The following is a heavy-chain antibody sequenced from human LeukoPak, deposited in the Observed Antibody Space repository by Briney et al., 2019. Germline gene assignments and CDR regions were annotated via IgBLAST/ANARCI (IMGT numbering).Heavy chain of an antibody. V-gene: IGHV1-69*01. CDR1: GGTFSSYA. J-gene: IGHJ6*03. CDR2: IIPIFGTA. D-gene: IGHD5-24*01. Sequence: SVKVSCKASGGTFSSYAISWVRQAPGQGLEWMGGIIPIFGTANYAQKFQGRVTITADESTSTAYMELSSLRSEDTAVYYCARAKDLESYMDVWGKGTTVTVSS. CDR3: ARAKDLESYMDV.